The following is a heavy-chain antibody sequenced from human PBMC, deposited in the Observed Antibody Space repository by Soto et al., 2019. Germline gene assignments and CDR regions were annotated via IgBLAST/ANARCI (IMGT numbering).Heavy chain of an antibody. V-gene: IGHV5-51*01. CDR2: IYPDDSDT. D-gene: IGHD6-19*01. CDR3: AKHPKYYSGFRYFDY. CDR1: GFRFTSYW. Sequence: GESLKISCKTSGFRFTSYWVGWVRQMPGKGLEWIGIIYPDDSDTRYSPSFQGQVTISADISINTTYLQWSSLRASDTATYYCAKHPKYYSGFRYFDYWGQGTRVTVSS. J-gene: IGHJ4*02.